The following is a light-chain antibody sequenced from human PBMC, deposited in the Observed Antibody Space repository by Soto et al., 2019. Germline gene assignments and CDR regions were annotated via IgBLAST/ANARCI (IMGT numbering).Light chain of an antibody. CDR2: GAS. V-gene: IGKV3-20*01. Sequence: EMVLTQSPGTLSLSPGERATLSCRASQSVSSSYLAWYQQKPGQAPRLLIYGASSRATGIPDRFSGSGSGTDFTLTISRLEPEDFPVYYCQQYCSSPPLTFGGGTKVEIK. CDR1: QSVSSSY. CDR3: QQYCSSPPLT. J-gene: IGKJ4*01.